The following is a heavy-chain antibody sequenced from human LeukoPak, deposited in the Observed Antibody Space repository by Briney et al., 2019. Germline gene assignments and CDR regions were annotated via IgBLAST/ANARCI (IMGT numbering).Heavy chain of an antibody. J-gene: IGHJ4*02. CDR2: IYYSGST. V-gene: IGHV4-59*12. CDR3: ARAYGSGSYGPDY. D-gene: IGHD3-10*01. Sequence: SETLSLTCTVSGGSISSYYWSWIRQPPGKGLEWIGYIYYSGSTNYNPSLKSRVTISVDTSKNQFSLKLSSVTAADTAVYYCARAYGSGSYGPDYWGQGTLVTVSS. CDR1: GGSISSYY.